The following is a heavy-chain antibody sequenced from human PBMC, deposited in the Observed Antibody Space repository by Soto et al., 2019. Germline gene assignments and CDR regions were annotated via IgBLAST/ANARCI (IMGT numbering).Heavy chain of an antibody. CDR1: GGSISRGGYY. CDR2: IYYSGST. CDR3: ASENVAYYYDSSGYYGREEDFQH. D-gene: IGHD3-22*01. J-gene: IGHJ1*01. V-gene: IGHV4-31*03. Sequence: QVQLQESGPGLVKPSQTLSLTCTVSGGSISRGGYYWSWIRQHPGKGLEWIGYIYYSGSTYYNPSLKRRVTILVDAAKNQFSLTLGSVTAADTAVYYCASENVAYYYDSSGYYGREEDFQHWGQGTLVTVSS.